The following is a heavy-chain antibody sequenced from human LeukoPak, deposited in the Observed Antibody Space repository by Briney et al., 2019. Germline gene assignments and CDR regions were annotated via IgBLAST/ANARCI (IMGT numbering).Heavy chain of an antibody. CDR3: AKDSKLENYYDSSGLDENYGMGV. V-gene: IGHV3-23*01. J-gene: IGHJ6*02. CDR1: GFTFSSYA. CDR2: ISGSGGST. D-gene: IGHD3-22*01. Sequence: GGSLRLSCAASGFTFSSYAMSWVRQAPGKGLEWVSAISGSGGSTYYADSVKGRFTISRDNSKNTLYLQMNSLRAEDTAVYYCAKDSKLENYYDSSGLDENYGMGVWGQGTTVTVSS.